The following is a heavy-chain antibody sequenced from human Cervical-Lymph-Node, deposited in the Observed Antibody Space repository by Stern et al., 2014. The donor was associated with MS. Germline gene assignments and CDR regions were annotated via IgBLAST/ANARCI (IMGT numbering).Heavy chain of an antibody. CDR2: ISSSSSYI. CDR1: GFTFSSYS. Sequence: EVHLVESGGGLVKPGGSLRLSCAASGFTFSSYSMNWVRQAPGKGLEWVSSISSSSSYIYYADSVKGRFTISRDNAKNSLYLQMNSLRAEDTAVYYCARGITIFGVPTYFDYWGQGTLVTVSS. D-gene: IGHD3-3*01. J-gene: IGHJ4*02. CDR3: ARGITIFGVPTYFDY. V-gene: IGHV3-21*01.